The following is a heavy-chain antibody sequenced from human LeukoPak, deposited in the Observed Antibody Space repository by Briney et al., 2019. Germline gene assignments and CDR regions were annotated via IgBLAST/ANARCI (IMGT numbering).Heavy chain of an antibody. CDR3: ARVGVVVPAAIRWFDP. V-gene: IGHV4-59*01. Sequence: SETLSLTCTVSGGSISSYYWSWIRQPPGKGLEWIGYIYYSGSTNYNPSLKSRVTISVDTSKNQFSLKLSSVTAADTAVYYCARVGVVVPAAIRWFDPWGQGTLVTVSS. J-gene: IGHJ5*02. D-gene: IGHD2-2*02. CDR1: GGSISSYY. CDR2: IYYSGST.